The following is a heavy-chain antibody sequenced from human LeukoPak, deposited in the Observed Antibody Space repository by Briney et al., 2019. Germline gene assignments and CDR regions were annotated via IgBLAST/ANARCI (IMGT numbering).Heavy chain of an antibody. Sequence: SETLSLTCAVSGGSISSSNWWSWVRQPPGKGLEWIGEIYHSGSTNYNPSLKSRVTISVDKSKNQFSLKLSSVTTADTAVYYCARTIRGVIKGYNWFDPWGQGTLVTVSS. D-gene: IGHD3-10*01. V-gene: IGHV4-4*02. CDR2: IYHSGST. J-gene: IGHJ5*02. CDR1: GGSISSSNW. CDR3: ARTIRGVIKGYNWFDP.